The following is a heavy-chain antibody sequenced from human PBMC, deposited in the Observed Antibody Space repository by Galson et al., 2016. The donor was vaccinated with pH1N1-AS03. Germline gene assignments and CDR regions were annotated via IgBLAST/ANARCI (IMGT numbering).Heavy chain of an antibody. V-gene: IGHV5-51*01. CDR3: ARQVRDGYNNYFDY. CDR1: GYIFTSYW. Sequence: QSGAEVKKPGESLKISCKTSGYIFTSYWVAWVRHMPGKGLEWMGIIYPGDSDTRYSPSFHGQVTISADRSINTASLQWRSLMASDTAIYYCARQVRDGYNNYFDYWGQGILVSVSS. J-gene: IGHJ4*02. CDR2: IYPGDSDT. D-gene: IGHD5-24*01.